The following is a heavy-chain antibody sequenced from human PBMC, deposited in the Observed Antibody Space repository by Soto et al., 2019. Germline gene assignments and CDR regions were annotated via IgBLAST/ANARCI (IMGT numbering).Heavy chain of an antibody. J-gene: IGHJ4*02. V-gene: IGHV4-59*01. CDR3: ARSPTILVSFDY. Sequence: PSETLSLTCTVSGGYISTYYWSWIRQPPGKGLEWIGYIYYSGSTNYNPSLKSRVTISVDTSKNQFSLKLSSVTAADTAVYYCARSPTILVSFDYWGQGTLVTVSS. D-gene: IGHD5-12*01. CDR1: GGYISTYY. CDR2: IYYSGST.